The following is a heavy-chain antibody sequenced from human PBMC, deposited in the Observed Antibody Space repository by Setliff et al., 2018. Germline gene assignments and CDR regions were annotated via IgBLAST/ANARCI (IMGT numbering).Heavy chain of an antibody. CDR3: ASPRRDDLDSPFDPFDI. D-gene: IGHD3-3*01. V-gene: IGHV4-38-2*01. Sequence: PSETLSLTCDVSGAYISSGHYWGWIRQPPGKGLEWIATIYHKGRTYFNPSLQSRVTMSLDRSKNQFSLRLTSVTASDTAVYYCASPRRDDLDSPFDPFDIWGHGTRVTVSS. J-gene: IGHJ3*02. CDR1: GAYISSGHY. CDR2: IYHKGRT.